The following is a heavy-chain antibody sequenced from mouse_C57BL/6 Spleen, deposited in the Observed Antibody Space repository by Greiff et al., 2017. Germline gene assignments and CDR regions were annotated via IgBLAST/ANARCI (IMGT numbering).Heavy chain of an antibody. J-gene: IGHJ2*01. CDR3: ARVGSSYPDY. D-gene: IGHD1-1*01. V-gene: IGHV5-17*01. Sequence: EVKLVESGGGLVKPGGSLKLSCAASGFTFSDYGMHWVRQAPEKGLEWVAYISSGSSTIYYADTVKGRFTISRDNAKNTLFLQMTSLRSEDTAMYYCARVGSSYPDYGGQGTTLTVSS. CDR2: ISSGSSTI. CDR1: GFTFSDYG.